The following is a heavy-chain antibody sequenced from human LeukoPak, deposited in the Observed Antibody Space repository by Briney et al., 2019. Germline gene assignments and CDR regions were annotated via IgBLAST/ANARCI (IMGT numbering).Heavy chain of an antibody. CDR2: IRYDGSDK. Sequence: GGSLRLSCAASGFSFSSYGMHWVRQAPGKGLEWVTFIRYDGSDKFYADSVKGRFTTSRDNSRSTLYLQMNSLRPEDTAVYYCARDILEPPGSGRYFDNWGQGTLITVSS. CDR3: ARDILEPPGSGRYFDN. J-gene: IGHJ4*02. V-gene: IGHV3-30*02. D-gene: IGHD1-14*01. CDR1: GFSFSSYG.